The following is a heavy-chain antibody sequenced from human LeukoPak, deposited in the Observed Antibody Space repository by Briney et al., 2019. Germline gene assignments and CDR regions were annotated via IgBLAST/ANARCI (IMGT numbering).Heavy chain of an antibody. D-gene: IGHD2-15*01. CDR1: GGSISSGGYY. V-gene: IGHV4-31*03. CDR2: IYYSGST. Sequence: SQTLSLTCTVSGGSISSGGYYWSWIRQHPGKDLEWIGYIYYSGSTYYNPSLKSRVTISVDTSKNQFSLKLSSVTAADTAVYYCARVNTRNWFDPWGQGTLVTVSS. J-gene: IGHJ5*02. CDR3: ARVNTRNWFDP.